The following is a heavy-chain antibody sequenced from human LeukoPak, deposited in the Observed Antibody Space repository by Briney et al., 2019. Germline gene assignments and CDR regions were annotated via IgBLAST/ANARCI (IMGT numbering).Heavy chain of an antibody. CDR2: ISFSNTTI. D-gene: IGHD1-26*01. CDR3: ASGGATSFGY. V-gene: IGHV3-48*01. CDR1: GFTFSNSS. J-gene: IGHJ4*02. Sequence: GGSLRLSCAASGFTFSNSSVNWVRQSPGKGLEWISYISFSNTTIYYADSVKGRFTISRDKAKNSLYLQMNSLRAEDTAVYYCASGGATSFGYWGQGTLVTVSS.